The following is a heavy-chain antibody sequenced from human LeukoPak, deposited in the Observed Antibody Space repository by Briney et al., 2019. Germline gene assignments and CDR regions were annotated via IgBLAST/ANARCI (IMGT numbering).Heavy chain of an antibody. D-gene: IGHD3-10*01. Sequence: GESLKISCKGSGYSFTNYWIGWVRQMPGKGLEWMGIIYPRDSDTRYSPSFQGQVTISADKSISTAYLQWSSLKASDTAIYYCARAPSLIRGVAFDYWGQGTLVTVSS. CDR2: IYPRDSDT. V-gene: IGHV5-51*01. CDR1: GYSFTNYW. CDR3: ARAPSLIRGVAFDY. J-gene: IGHJ4*02.